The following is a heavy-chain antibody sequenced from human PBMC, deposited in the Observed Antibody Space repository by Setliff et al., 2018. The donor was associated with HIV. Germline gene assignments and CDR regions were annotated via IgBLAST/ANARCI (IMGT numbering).Heavy chain of an antibody. CDR2: IIPSLTLV. CDR1: GGTFTSYV. D-gene: IGHD1-26*01. V-gene: IGHV1-69*10. Sequence: AASVKVSCKASGGTFTSYVFSWVRQAPGQGLEWMGGIIPSLTLVNYEQKFRGRLTITADKSTTTAYMELRTLKSEDTAVYYCARAAWELQRYYYYMDVWGKGTMVTVSS. CDR3: ARAAWELQRYYYYMDV. J-gene: IGHJ6*03.